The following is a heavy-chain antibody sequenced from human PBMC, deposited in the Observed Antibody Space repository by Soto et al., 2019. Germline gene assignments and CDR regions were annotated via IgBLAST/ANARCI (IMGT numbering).Heavy chain of an antibody. CDR2: ISYDGSNK. J-gene: IGHJ4*02. V-gene: IGHV3-30-3*02. Sequence: PGGSLRLSCAASGFTFCSYAMHWVRQAPGKGLEWVAVISYDGSNKYYADSVKGRFTISRDNSKNTLYLQMNSLKAEDTAVYYCAKFHGDYNGYFDYWGQGTLVTVSS. CDR1: GFTFCSYA. D-gene: IGHD4-17*01. CDR3: AKFHGDYNGYFDY.